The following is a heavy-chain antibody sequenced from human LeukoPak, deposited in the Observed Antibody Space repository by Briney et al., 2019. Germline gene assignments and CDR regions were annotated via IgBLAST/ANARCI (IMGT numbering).Heavy chain of an antibody. Sequence: GGSLRLSCAASEFTFSSYSMNWVRQAPGKGLEWVSSISSSSRNIYYAHSVKGRFTISRDNAKNSLYLQMNSLRAEDTAVYYCARDHWDILTGYYIDYWGQGTLVTVSS. V-gene: IGHV3-21*01. CDR3: ARDHWDILTGYYIDY. CDR1: EFTFSSYS. D-gene: IGHD3-9*01. J-gene: IGHJ4*02. CDR2: ISSSSRNI.